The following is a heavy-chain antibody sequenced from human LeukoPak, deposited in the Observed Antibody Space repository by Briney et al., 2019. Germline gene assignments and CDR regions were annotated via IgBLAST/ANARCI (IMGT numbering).Heavy chain of an antibody. CDR3: AREEVVTAILDY. Sequence: SETLSLTCTVSGGSISSSSYYWGWIRQPPGKGLEWIGSIYYSGSTYYNPSLKSRVTISVDTSKNQFSLKLSSVTAADTAVYYCAREEVVTAILDYWGQGTLVTVSS. D-gene: IGHD2-21*02. J-gene: IGHJ4*02. V-gene: IGHV4-39*07. CDR2: IYYSGST. CDR1: GGSISSSSYY.